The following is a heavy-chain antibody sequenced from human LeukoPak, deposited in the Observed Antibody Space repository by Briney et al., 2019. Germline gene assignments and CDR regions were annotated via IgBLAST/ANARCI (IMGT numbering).Heavy chain of an antibody. Sequence: SETLSLTCTVSGGSISSYYWSWIRQPPGKGLEWIGSIYYSGSTYYNPSLKSRVTISVDTSKNQFSLKLSSVTAADTAVYYCARSRHRGYYYDSSGYYQDDAFDIWGQGTMVTVSS. CDR2: IYYSGST. CDR1: GGSISSYY. CDR3: ARSRHRGYYYDSSGYYQDDAFDI. V-gene: IGHV4-39*07. J-gene: IGHJ3*02. D-gene: IGHD3-22*01.